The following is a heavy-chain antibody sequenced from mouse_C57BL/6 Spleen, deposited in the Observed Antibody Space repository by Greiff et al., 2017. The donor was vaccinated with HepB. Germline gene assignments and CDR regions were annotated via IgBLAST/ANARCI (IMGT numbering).Heavy chain of an antibody. J-gene: IGHJ4*01. V-gene: IGHV1-82*01. CDR2: IYPGDGEN. D-gene: IGHD1-1*01. CDR1: GYAFSSSW. Sequence: QVQLHQSGPELVKPGASVKISCKASGYAFSSSWMNWVKQRPGKGLEWIGRIYPGDGENNYNGKFKGKATLTADKSSSTAYTQLSSLTSDDSAVYFCARARGQFITTVVATDYYAMDYWGQGTSVTVSS. CDR3: ARARGQFITTVVATDYYAMDY.